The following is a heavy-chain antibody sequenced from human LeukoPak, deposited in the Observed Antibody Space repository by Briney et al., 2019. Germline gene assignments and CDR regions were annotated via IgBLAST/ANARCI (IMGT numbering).Heavy chain of an antibody. V-gene: IGHV1-69*13. CDR3: ARNSRVASTSGLNY. CDR1: GYTFTSYG. CDR2: ITPIFGAA. Sequence: SVKVSCKASGYTFTSYGITWVRQAPGQGLEWMGEITPIFGAANYAQTFQGRVTITADESTSTVFMELSSLRSDDTAFYYCARNSRVASTSGLNYWGQGTLVTVSS. J-gene: IGHJ4*02. D-gene: IGHD4-23*01.